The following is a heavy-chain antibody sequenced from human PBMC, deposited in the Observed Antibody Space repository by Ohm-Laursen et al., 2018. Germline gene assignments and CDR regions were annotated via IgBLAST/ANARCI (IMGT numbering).Heavy chain of an antibody. Sequence: SLRLSCAASGFTFDDYAMHWVRQAPGKGLEWVSGISWNSGSIGYADSVKGRFTISRDNSKNTLYLQMNSLRAEDTAVYYCAKEGYSSGWHHIDYWGQGTLVTVSS. J-gene: IGHJ4*02. CDR3: AKEGYSSGWHHIDY. D-gene: IGHD6-19*01. V-gene: IGHV3-9*01. CDR1: GFTFDDYA. CDR2: ISWNSGSI.